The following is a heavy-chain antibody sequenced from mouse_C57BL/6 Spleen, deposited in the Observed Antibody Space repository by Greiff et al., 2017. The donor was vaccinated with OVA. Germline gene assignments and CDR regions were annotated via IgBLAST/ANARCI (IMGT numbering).Heavy chain of an antibody. J-gene: IGHJ3*01. CDR3: VRDTMVTTRGSWFAY. CDR1: GFTFNTYA. D-gene: IGHD2-2*01. V-gene: IGHV10-3*01. CDR2: IRSKSSNYAT. Sequence: EVQWVESGGGLVQPKGSLKLSCAASGFTFNTYAMHWVRQAPGKDLEWVARIRSKSSNYATYYADSVKDRFTISRDDSQSMLYLQMNNLKTEDTAMYYCVRDTMVTTRGSWFAYWGQGTLVTVSA.